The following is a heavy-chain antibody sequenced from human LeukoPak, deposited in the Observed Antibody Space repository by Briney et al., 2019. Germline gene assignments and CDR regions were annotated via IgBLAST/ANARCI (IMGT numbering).Heavy chain of an antibody. D-gene: IGHD1-26*01. V-gene: IGHV3-48*04. Sequence: GGSLRLSRAASGFTFSSYSMNWVRQAPGKGLEWVSYISSSGSTIYYADSVKGRFTISRDNAKNSLYLQMNSLRAEDTAVYYCASGERGSYYTYFDYWGQGTLVTVSS. CDR1: GFTFSSYS. CDR3: ASGERGSYYTYFDY. J-gene: IGHJ4*02. CDR2: ISSSGSTI.